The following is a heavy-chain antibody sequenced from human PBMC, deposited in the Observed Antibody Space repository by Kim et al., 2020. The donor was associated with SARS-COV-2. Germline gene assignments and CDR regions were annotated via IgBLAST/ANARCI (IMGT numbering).Heavy chain of an antibody. J-gene: IGHJ4*02. CDR2: INHSGST. Sequence: SETLSLTCAVYGGSFSGYYWSWIRQPPGKGLEWVGEINHSGSTNYNPSLKTRVSISLDTSKNQLSLKLSSVTAADTAVYYCARRVRRVTIKGFYFDYWGQGPLVTVSS. CDR3: ARRVRRVTIKGFYFDY. V-gene: IGHV4-34*01. CDR1: GGSFSGYY. D-gene: IGHD2-21*02.